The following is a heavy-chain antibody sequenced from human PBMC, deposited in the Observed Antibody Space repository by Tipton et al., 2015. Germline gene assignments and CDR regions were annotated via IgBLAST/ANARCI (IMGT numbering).Heavy chain of an antibody. V-gene: IGHV3-11*01. CDR3: ATEGISGSWYGSFDN. J-gene: IGHJ4*02. CDR2: ISSTGTII. D-gene: IGHD6-13*01. CDR1: GFTFSDYY. Sequence: SLRLSCAASGFTFSDYYMNWIRQAPGKGLEWVSCISSTGTIIHYADFVKGRFTISRDNARNSLYLQMNSLRAEDTAVYYCATEGISGSWYGSFDNWGQGTLVTVSP.